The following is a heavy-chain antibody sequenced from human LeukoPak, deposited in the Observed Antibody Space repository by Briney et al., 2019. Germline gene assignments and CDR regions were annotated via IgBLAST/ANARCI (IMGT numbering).Heavy chain of an antibody. J-gene: IGHJ4*02. D-gene: IGHD2-21*02. Sequence: GGSLRLSCAASGFTFSSYAMSWVRQAPGKGLEWVANIKQDGSEKYYVDSVKGRFTISRDNAKNSLYLQMNSLRAEDTAVYYCARARVVTKWIDYWGQGTLVTVSS. CDR1: GFTFSSYA. V-gene: IGHV3-7*03. CDR2: IKQDGSEK. CDR3: ARARVVTKWIDY.